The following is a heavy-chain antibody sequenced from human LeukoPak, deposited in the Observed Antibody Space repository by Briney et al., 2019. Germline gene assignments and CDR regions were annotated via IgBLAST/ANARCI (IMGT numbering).Heavy chain of an antibody. CDR3: AGDCSNGVCFPRDY. Sequence: ASVKVSCKASGYTLSDYGISWVRQAPGQGLEWVGWITTYNGNRKYAEKFQGRVTMTTGTSTSTYYMEMRSLRSDDTAIYYCAGDCSNGVCFPRDYWGQGTQITVST. CDR1: GYTLSDYG. V-gene: IGHV1-18*01. CDR2: ITTYNGNR. J-gene: IGHJ4*02. D-gene: IGHD2-8*01.